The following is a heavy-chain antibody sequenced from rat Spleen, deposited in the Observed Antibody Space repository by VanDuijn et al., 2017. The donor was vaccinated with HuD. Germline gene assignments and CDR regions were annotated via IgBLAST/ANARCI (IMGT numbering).Heavy chain of an antibody. CDR3: ARQDYGSKRGPYYFDY. CDR2: IDTDGGRT. V-gene: IGHV5-58*01. D-gene: IGHD1-9*01. J-gene: IGHJ2*01. Sequence: EVQLVETGGGLVQPGRSLKLSCVASGFTFSRYWMYWVRQAPGKGLEWISSIDTDGGRTYYSDSVKGRFTISRDNAKSTLYLQMNSLRSEDTATYYCARQDYGSKRGPYYFDYWGQGVMVTVSS. CDR1: GFTFSRYW.